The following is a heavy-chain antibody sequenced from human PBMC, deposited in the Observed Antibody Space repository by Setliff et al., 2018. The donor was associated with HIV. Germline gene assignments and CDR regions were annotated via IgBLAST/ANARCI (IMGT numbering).Heavy chain of an antibody. CDR3: ARDHATSSWFTALLDY. Sequence: GASVKVSCKASGGTFSSYTISWVRQAPGQGLEWMGRIIPILGIANYAQKFQGRVTITTDESTSTAYMELSSLRSEDTAVYYCARDHATSSWFTALLDYWGQGALVTVSS. CDR1: GGTFSSYT. D-gene: IGHD6-13*01. J-gene: IGHJ4*02. CDR2: IIPILGIA. V-gene: IGHV1-69*16.